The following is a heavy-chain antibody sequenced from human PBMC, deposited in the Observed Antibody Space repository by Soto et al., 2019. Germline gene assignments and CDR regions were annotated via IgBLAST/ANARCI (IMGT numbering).Heavy chain of an antibody. D-gene: IGHD6-19*01. CDR1: GYTFTSYG. CDR3: ARDPVAGTYFDY. CDR2: INAYNGNT. J-gene: IGHJ4*02. V-gene: IGHV1-18*01. Sequence: QVQLVQSGAEVKKPGASVKVSCKASGYTFTSYGISWVRQAPGQGLEWMGWINAYNGNTNYAQKLQGRVTLTTDTSTSTAYMEPRSLAADDTAVFVCARDPVAGTYFDYWGQGTLVTVSS.